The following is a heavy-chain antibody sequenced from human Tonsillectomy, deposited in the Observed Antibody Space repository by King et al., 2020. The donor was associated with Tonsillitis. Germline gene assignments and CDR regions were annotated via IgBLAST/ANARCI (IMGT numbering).Heavy chain of an antibody. Sequence: VQLVESGGGVVQPGRSLRLSCAASGLTFSSYAMHWVRPALGSGREWVGVISYDGSNKYYADSVKGRFTISRDHSKNTLYLQMNSLRAEDTAVYYCARGHYDFWSGYYFDYWGQGTLVTVSS. J-gene: IGHJ4*02. CDR3: ARGHYDFWSGYYFDY. CDR1: GLTFSSYA. D-gene: IGHD3-3*01. CDR2: ISYDGSNK. V-gene: IGHV3-30-3*01.